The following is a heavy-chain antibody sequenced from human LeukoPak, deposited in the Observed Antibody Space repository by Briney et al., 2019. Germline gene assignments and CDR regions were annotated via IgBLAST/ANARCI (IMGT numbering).Heavy chain of an antibody. CDR3: ARGPRITMVRGDSGAFDI. Sequence: KSSETLSLTCTVSGGSISSYYWSWIRQPPGKGLEWIGYIYYSGSTNYNPSLKSRVTISVDTSKNQFSLKLSSVTAADTAVYYCARGPRITMVRGDSGAFDIWGQGTMVTVSS. D-gene: IGHD3-10*01. V-gene: IGHV4-59*01. CDR1: GGSISSYY. J-gene: IGHJ3*02. CDR2: IYYSGST.